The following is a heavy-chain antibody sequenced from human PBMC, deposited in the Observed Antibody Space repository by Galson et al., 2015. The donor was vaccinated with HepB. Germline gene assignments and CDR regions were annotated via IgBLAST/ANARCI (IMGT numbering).Heavy chain of an antibody. V-gene: IGHV1-3*01. D-gene: IGHD6-19*01. Sequence: SVKVSCKASGHTFRTSAIHWVRQSPGQRFEWMGWIHAGNGNTVYSQKLQGRLSIYRDTAASTVYMDLSSLRSEDTAVYYRASAIAVAGSYYFDFWGQGTLVTVSS. CDR2: IHAGNGNT. CDR3: ASAIAVAGSYYFDF. CDR1: GHTFRTSA. J-gene: IGHJ4*02.